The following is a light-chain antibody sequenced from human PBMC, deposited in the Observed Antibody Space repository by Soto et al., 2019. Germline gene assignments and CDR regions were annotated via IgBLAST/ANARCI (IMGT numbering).Light chain of an antibody. J-gene: IGKJ2*01. CDR3: QQYYSTPYT. Sequence: DIVMTQSPDSLAASLGERATINCKSSQSVLYSSNNKNYLAWYQQKPGQHPKLLIYWASTRESGVPDRFSGSGSGTDFTLTIGSLQAEDVAVYYCQQYYSTPYTFGQGTKLEIK. CDR1: QSVLYSSNNKNY. CDR2: WAS. V-gene: IGKV4-1*01.